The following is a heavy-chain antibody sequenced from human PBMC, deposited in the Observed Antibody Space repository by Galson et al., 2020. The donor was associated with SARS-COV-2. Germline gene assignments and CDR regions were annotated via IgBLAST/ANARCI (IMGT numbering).Heavy chain of an antibody. CDR3: ATGGYYDAS. CDR1: GFTFSSYW. Sequence: TGGSLRLSCAASGFTFSSYWMHWVRQGPGKGLVWVSAINGDGRTTIYADFVKGRCTISRDNAKNTLYLQMNSLRAEDTAVYYCATGGYYDASWGQGTLVPVSS. V-gene: IGHV3-74*01. D-gene: IGHD3-22*01. J-gene: IGHJ3*01. CDR2: INGDGRTT.